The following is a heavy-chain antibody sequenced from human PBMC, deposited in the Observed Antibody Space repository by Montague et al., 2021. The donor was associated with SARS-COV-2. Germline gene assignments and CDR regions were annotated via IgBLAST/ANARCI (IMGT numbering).Heavy chain of an antibody. J-gene: IGHJ5*02. CDR1: GGSISSDSYY. Sequence: TLSLTCTVSGGSISSDSYYWGWIRQPTGKGLEWIGRITISGSTNYNPSLKSRVTISVDTSKNQFSLKLSSVTAADTAVYYCARDIAVAGLFDDWGQGTLVTVSS. D-gene: IGHD6-19*01. V-gene: IGHV4-61*02. CDR3: ARDIAVAGLFDD. CDR2: ITISGST.